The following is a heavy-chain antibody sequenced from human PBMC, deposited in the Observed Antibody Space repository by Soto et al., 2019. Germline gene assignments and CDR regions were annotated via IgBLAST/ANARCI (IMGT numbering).Heavy chain of an antibody. V-gene: IGHV4-39*01. J-gene: IGHJ4*02. Sequence: SSETLSLTCTVSGGSLGSSSYYWGWIRQSPGKGLEWIGNIYYSGNTFYNPSLKSRVTISVDTSKNQFCLHLSSVTAADTAIFYCASIAAPGTTHFDFWGQGTLVTVSS. CDR2: IYYSGNT. CDR1: GGSLGSSSYY. D-gene: IGHD6-13*01. CDR3: ASIAAPGTTHFDF.